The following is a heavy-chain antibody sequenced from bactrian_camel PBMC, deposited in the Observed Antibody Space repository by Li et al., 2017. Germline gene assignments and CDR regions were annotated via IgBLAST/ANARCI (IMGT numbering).Heavy chain of an antibody. J-gene: IGHJ4*01. D-gene: IGHD3*01. Sequence: VQLVESGGGLVQVGGSLRLTCVASQRANCMGWFRQGPGKGLEWVSTINSGGGTTYYADSVKGRLTISRDNAKNTLYLRLNSLKTEDTAMYYCALGFYCWGQGTQVTVS. V-gene: IGHV3S35*01. CDR3: ALGFYC. CDR2: INSGGGTT. CDR1: QRANC.